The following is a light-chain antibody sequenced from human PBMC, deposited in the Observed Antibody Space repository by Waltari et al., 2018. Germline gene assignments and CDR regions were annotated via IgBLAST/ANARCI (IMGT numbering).Light chain of an antibody. Sequence: SYELTQSPSVSVSPGQTARITCSGDALPKKYAYWYQQKSGQAPVLVIYEDIKRPSGIPERFSGSTSGTMATLIISGAQVEDEADYYCYSTDSSGNRNWVFGGGTKLTVL. CDR2: EDI. CDR3: YSTDSSGNRNWV. V-gene: IGLV3-10*01. CDR1: ALPKKY. J-gene: IGLJ3*02.